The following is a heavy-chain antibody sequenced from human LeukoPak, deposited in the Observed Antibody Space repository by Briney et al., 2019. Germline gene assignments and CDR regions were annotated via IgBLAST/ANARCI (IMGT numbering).Heavy chain of an antibody. Sequence: GGSLRLSCGASGFTFSSFAMTWVRQAPGKGLEWVSAISGGGGNTYYADSVKGRFTISRDNSKNTLYLQMNSLRAEDTAVYYCAKGYSSGWPYYFDYWGQGTLVTVSS. CDR1: GFTFSSFA. CDR3: AKGYSSGWPYYFDY. J-gene: IGHJ4*02. CDR2: ISGGGGNT. V-gene: IGHV3-23*01. D-gene: IGHD6-25*01.